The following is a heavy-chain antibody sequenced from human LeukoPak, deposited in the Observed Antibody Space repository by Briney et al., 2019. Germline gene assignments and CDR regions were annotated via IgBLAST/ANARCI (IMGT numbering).Heavy chain of an antibody. J-gene: IGHJ4*02. CDR1: GGSFSGYY. Sequence: SETLSLTCAVYGGSFSGYYWSWIRQPPGKGLEWIGEINHSGSTNYNPSLKSRVTISVDTSKNQFSLKLSSVTAADTAVYYCARVTYYYGSGSYFPFDYWGQGTLVTVSS. CDR2: INHSGST. D-gene: IGHD3-10*01. CDR3: ARVTYYYGSGSYFPFDY. V-gene: IGHV4-34*01.